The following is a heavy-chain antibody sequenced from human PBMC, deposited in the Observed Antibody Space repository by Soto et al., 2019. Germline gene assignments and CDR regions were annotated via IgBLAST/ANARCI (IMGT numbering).Heavy chain of an antibody. J-gene: IGHJ4*02. V-gene: IGHV3-33*01. CDR1: GFTFSSYG. CDR2: IWSDGSKK. CDR3: ARDPYGYYDSSGYPALHFDY. D-gene: IGHD3-22*01. Sequence: GGSLRLSCAASGFTFSSYGMHWVRPAPGKGLEWVAVIWSDGSKKYYADSVKGRFTISRDNSKNTLYLQLNSLRAEDTAVYYCARDPYGYYDSSGYPALHFDYWGQGTLVTVSS.